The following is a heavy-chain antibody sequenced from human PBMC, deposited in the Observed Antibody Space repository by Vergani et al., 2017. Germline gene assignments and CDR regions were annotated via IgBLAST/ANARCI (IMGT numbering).Heavy chain of an antibody. CDR3: ARPHLGGGAGYYYYGMDV. V-gene: IGHV1-69*02. CDR2: IIPVLGKT. J-gene: IGHJ6*02. Sequence: QVQLVQSGAEVKKPGSSVKVSCKASGATFRSNTISWVRQVPGQGLEWMGRIIPVLGKTKYAQDFQGRLTITADTSTSTAYMELTSLRSEDTAVYYCARPHLGGGAGYYYYGMDVWGQGTTVTVSS. CDR1: GATFRSNT. D-gene: IGHD3-16*01.